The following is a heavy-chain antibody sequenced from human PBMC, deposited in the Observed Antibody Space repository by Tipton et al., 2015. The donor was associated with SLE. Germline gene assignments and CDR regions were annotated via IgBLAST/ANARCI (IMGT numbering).Heavy chain of an antibody. J-gene: IGHJ5*02. Sequence: TLSLTCAAYGGSFSGYYWSWIRQPPGKGLEWIGEINHSGSTNYNPSLKSRVTISVDTSKNQFSLKLSSVTAADTAVYYCARGAQEGRRWLQPTPNNWFDPWGQGTLVTVSS. D-gene: IGHD5-24*01. V-gene: IGHV4-34*01. CDR1: GGSFSGYY. CDR3: ARGAQEGRRWLQPTPNNWFDP. CDR2: INHSGST.